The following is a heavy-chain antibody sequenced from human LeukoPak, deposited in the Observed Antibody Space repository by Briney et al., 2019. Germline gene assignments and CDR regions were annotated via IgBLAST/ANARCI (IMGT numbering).Heavy chain of an antibody. V-gene: IGHV1-18*01. Sequence: ASVKVSCKASGGTFSSYAISWVRQAPGQGLEWMGWISAYNGNTNYAQKLQGRVTMTTDTSTSTAYMELRSLRSDDTAVYYCARNRGIPSELDYWGQGTLVTVSS. CDR3: ARNRGIPSELDY. J-gene: IGHJ4*02. CDR2: ISAYNGNT. D-gene: IGHD5-18*01. CDR1: GGTFSSYA.